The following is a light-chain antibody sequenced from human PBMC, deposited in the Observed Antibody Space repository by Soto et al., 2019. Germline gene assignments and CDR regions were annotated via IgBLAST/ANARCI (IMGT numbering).Light chain of an antibody. V-gene: IGKV3-15*01. Sequence: EIVMTQSPATLSVSPGERATLSCRASQSVSSTLAWYQQKPGQAPRLLTYGASPRAPGIPARFSGSGSGTEFTLTISSLQSEDFAVYYCQQYNNWPPWTFGQGTKVEIK. CDR3: QQYNNWPPWT. CDR2: GAS. CDR1: QSVSST. J-gene: IGKJ1*01.